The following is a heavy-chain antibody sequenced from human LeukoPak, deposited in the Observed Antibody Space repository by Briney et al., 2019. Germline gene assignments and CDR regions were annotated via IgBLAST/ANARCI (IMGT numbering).Heavy chain of an antibody. J-gene: IGHJ4*02. D-gene: IGHD3-22*01. CDR2: STYKFNSYTT. Sequence: GGTLRLSCVVSGFSLRVHYMDCVRQAPGKGLEWVGSSTYKFNSYTTQYVASVKGRFSVSRDDSKNQRYLQINSLKNDGTSWCYCSRCGRRDGGYYAGFFFYWGQGTLVTVSS. CDR3: SRCGRRDGGYYAGFFFY. CDR1: GFSLRVHY. V-gene: IGHV3-72*01.